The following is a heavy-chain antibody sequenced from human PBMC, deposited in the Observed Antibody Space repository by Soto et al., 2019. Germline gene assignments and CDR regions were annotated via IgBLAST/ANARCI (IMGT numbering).Heavy chain of an antibody. CDR2: IYWDDDK. Sequence: QITLKESGPTLVKPTQTLTLTCTFSGFSFSTSSVGVGWIRQPPGKALEWLALIYWDDDKRYNPSLRNRLTITKDTSRNPVVVTMTDMYPVDTGTYYCVKVYWVATGIRYYFDYWGQGTLVTVSS. J-gene: IGHJ4*02. V-gene: IGHV2-5*04. CDR1: GFSFSTSSVG. CDR3: VKVYWVATGIRYYFDY. D-gene: IGHD2-21*02.